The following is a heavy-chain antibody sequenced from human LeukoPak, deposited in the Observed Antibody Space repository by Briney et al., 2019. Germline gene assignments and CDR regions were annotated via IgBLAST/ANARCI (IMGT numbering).Heavy chain of an antibody. J-gene: IGHJ3*02. CDR1: GGTFSSYA. D-gene: IGHD3-22*01. V-gene: IGHV1-69*04. Sequence: SVKVSCKASGGTFSSYAISWVRQAPGQGLEWMGRIIPILGIANYAQKFQGRVTITADKSTSTAYMELSSLRSEDTAVYYCARDRVPAYYYDSSGYYGAFDIWGQGTMVTVSS. CDR3: ARDRVPAYYYDSSGYYGAFDI. CDR2: IIPILGIA.